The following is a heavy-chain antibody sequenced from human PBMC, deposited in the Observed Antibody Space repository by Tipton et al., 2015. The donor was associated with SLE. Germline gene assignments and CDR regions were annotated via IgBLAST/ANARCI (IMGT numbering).Heavy chain of an antibody. CDR3: ARLVAAAGKYFDY. D-gene: IGHD6-13*01. CDR2: IYDSGNT. J-gene: IGHJ4*02. CDR1: GGSIINDNYY. Sequence: GLVKPSETLSLNCIVSGGSIINDNYYWGWIRQPPGKGLEFIGTIYDSGNTYYNPSYKSRVSISVDMSKNQFSLKLSSVTAADTAVYYCARLVAAAGKYFDYWGQGTLVTVSS. V-gene: IGHV4-39*01.